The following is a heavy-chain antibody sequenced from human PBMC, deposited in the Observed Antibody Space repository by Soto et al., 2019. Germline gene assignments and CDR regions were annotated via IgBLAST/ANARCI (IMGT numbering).Heavy chain of an antibody. CDR3: ARDAPGAAPY. CDR1: GDSMSSGDYY. D-gene: IGHD6-13*01. V-gene: IGHV4-31*03. CDR2: INYRGTT. J-gene: IGHJ4*02. Sequence: QVQLQEPGPGLVKPSQTLSLTCTVSGDSMSSGDYYWNWIRQHPEKGLEWIGYINYRGTTFYNPSLKSRIAISSDTSKNQFSLRLTSVTAADTAMYFCARDAPGAAPYWGQGTLVTVSS.